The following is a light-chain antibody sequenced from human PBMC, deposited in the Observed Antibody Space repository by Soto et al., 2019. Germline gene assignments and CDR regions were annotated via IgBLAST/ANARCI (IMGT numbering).Light chain of an antibody. CDR1: QTVGTPY. Sequence: EIVLTQSPCTLSLSAGERATLSWRASQTVGTPYLAWYQHKPGQAPRLLIYGVSSRATGIPDRFSGSGSGTDFTLTISRLEPQDFAVYYCQHYGTSPPRTFGQGTKVDIK. J-gene: IGKJ1*01. V-gene: IGKV3-20*01. CDR3: QHYGTSPPRT. CDR2: GVS.